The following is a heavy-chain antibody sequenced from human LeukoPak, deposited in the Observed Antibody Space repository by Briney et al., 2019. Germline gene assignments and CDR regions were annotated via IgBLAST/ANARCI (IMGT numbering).Heavy chain of an antibody. D-gene: IGHD2-2*01. J-gene: IGHJ3*02. CDR1: GYTFTSYD. V-gene: IGHV1-2*02. CDR2: INPNSGGT. Sequence: ASVKVSCKASGYTFTSYDINWVRQATGQGLEWMGWINPNSGGTNYAQKFQGRVTMTRDTSISTAYMELSRLRSDDTAVYYCASETPGNGLPYQLHIHDAFDIWGQGTMVTVSS. CDR3: ASETPGNGLPYQLHIHDAFDI.